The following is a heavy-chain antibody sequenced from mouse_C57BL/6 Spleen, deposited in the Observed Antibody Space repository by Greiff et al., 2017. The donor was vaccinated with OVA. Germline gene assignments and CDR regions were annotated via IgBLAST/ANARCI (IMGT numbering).Heavy chain of an antibody. V-gene: IGHV1-15*01. CDR1: GYTFTDYE. CDR3: TREGNSKFAY. J-gene: IGHJ3*01. D-gene: IGHD2-5*01. CDR2: IDPETGGT. Sequence: QVQLQQSGAELVRPGASVTLSCKASGYTFTDYEMHWVKQTPVHGLEWIGAIDPETGGTAYNQKFKGKAILTADKSSSTAYMELRSLTSEDSAVYYCTREGNSKFAYWGQGTLVTVSA.